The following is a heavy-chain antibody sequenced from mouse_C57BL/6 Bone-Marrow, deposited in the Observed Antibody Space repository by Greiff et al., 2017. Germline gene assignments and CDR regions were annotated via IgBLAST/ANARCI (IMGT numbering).Heavy chain of an antibody. CDR3: ARSPDSSGYLAWFAY. Sequence: EVQLQQSVAELVRPGASVKLSCTASGFNIKNTYMHWVKQRPEQGLEWIGRIDPANGNTKYAPKFQGNATITADTSSNTAYLQLSSLTSEDTAIYYCARSPDSSGYLAWFAYWGQGTLVTVSA. CDR2: IDPANGNT. J-gene: IGHJ3*01. V-gene: IGHV14-3*01. CDR1: GFNIKNTY. D-gene: IGHD3-2*02.